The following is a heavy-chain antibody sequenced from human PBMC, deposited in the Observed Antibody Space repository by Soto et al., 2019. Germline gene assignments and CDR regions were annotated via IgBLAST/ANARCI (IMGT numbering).Heavy chain of an antibody. CDR1: GFTFSSYG. D-gene: IGHD6-19*01. Sequence: QVQLVESGGGVVQPGRSLRLSCAASGFTFSSYGMHWVRQAPGKGLEWVAVISDDGSNKYYADSVKGRFTTSRDNSKNTLYLQMNSLRAEDTAVYYCAKVSSCWNKGWFDHLGQGTLVTVAS. CDR3: AKVSSCWNKGWFDH. CDR2: ISDDGSNK. V-gene: IGHV3-30*18. J-gene: IGHJ5*02.